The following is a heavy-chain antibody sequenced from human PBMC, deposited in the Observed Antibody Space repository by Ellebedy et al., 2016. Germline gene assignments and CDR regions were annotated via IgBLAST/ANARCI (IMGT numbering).Heavy chain of an antibody. D-gene: IGHD3-10*01. J-gene: IGHJ4*02. V-gene: IGHV1-69*10. CDR1: GGTFSSYA. Sequence: ASVKVSCKASGGTFSSYAISWVRQAPGQGLEWMGGIIPILGIANYAQKFQGRVTITADESTSTAYMELSSLGSEDTAVYYCARGSLALPRVAGYFDYWGQGTLVIVSP. CDR2: IIPILGIA. CDR3: ARGSLALPRVAGYFDY.